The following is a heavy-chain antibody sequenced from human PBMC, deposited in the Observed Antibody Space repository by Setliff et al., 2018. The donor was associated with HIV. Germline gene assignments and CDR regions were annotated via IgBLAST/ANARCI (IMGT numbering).Heavy chain of an antibody. Sequence: WASVKVSCKASGYTFTNYDITWLRQAPGQGLEWMGWMNPSGATGYAQEFQGRVTMTRDTSISTAYMELSSLRSEDTAVYYCARVISGRGRELPDFDYWGQGTQVTVSS. CDR1: GYTFTNYD. CDR2: MNPSGAT. D-gene: IGHD3-10*01. J-gene: IGHJ4*02. V-gene: IGHV1-8*02. CDR3: ARVISGRGRELPDFDY.